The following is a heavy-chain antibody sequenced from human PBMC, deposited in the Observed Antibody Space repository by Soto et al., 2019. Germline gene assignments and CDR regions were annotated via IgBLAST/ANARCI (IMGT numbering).Heavy chain of an antibody. V-gene: IGHV1-8*02. Sequence: QVQLVQSGAEVRTPGSSLTVSCKAIGFAFTTNDIHWVRQAPGQRLEWMGWMNVNNDSTDSAEECEGRLLMTWNTTRRTAYLELTGLTSKDTAVYYCAREVVEVASIRLDPWGQVTHVTVS. D-gene: IGHD3-3*01. J-gene: IGHJ5*02. CDR3: AREVVEVASIRLDP. CDR1: GFAFTTND. CDR2: MNVNNDST.